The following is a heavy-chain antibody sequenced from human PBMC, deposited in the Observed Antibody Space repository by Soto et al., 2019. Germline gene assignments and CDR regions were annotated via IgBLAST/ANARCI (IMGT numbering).Heavy chain of an antibody. J-gene: IGHJ6*02. Sequence: SETLSLTCTVSGGSVSSATYYGNWIRQPPGKGLEWIGSVYYSGTPNYNPSLKSRVTISMDTSYNRLSLKLRSVTAADTAVYYCARDLALRTGTWGMDVWGQGTTVTVSS. CDR2: VYYSGTP. D-gene: IGHD3-9*01. CDR3: ARDLALRTGTWGMDV. V-gene: IGHV4-61*01. CDR1: GGSVSSATYY.